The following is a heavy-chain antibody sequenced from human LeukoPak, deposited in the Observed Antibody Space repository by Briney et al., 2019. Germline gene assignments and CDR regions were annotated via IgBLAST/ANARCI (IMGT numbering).Heavy chain of an antibody. J-gene: IGHJ4*02. CDR1: GGSFSGYY. D-gene: IGHD2-2*01. Sequence: SETLSLTCAVYGGSFSGYYWSWIRQPPGKGLEWIGEINHSGSTNYNPSLKSRVTISVDTSKNRFSLKLSSVTAADTAVYYCARGYIVVVPAAKKGRYFDYWGQGTLVTVSS. CDR3: ARGYIVVVPAAKKGRYFDY. V-gene: IGHV4-34*01. CDR2: INHSGST.